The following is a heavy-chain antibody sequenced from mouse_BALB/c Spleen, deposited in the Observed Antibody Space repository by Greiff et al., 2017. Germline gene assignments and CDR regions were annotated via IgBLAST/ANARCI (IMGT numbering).Heavy chain of an antibody. V-gene: IGHV5-6-5*01. CDR3: ARGRDYDVHWYFDV. D-gene: IGHD2-4*01. Sequence: EVKLVESGGGLVKPGGSLKLSCAASGFTFSSYAMSWVRQTPEKRLEWVASISSGGSTYYPDSVKGRFTISRDNARNILYLQMSSLRSEDTAMYYCARGRDYDVHWYFDVWGAGTTVTVSS. CDR2: ISSGGST. J-gene: IGHJ1*01. CDR1: GFTFSSYA.